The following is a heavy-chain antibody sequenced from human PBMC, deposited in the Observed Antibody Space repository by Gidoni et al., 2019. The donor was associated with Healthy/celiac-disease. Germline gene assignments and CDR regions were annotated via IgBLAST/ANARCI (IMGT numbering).Heavy chain of an antibody. CDR3: AKLSKTQIAVAAVDAFDI. J-gene: IGHJ3*02. CDR1: GFTFSSYG. CDR2: ISYDGSNK. V-gene: IGHV3-30*18. Sequence: QVQLVESGGGVVQPGRSLRLSCAASGFTFSSYGMHWVRQAPGKGLEWVAVISYDGSNKYYADSVKGRFTISRDNSKNTLYLQMNSLRAEDTAVYYCAKLSKTQIAVAAVDAFDIWGQGTMVTVSS. D-gene: IGHD6-19*01.